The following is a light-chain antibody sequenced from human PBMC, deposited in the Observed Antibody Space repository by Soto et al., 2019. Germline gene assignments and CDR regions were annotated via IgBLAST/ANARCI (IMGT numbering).Light chain of an antibody. J-gene: IGKJ4*01. CDR2: DAS. CDR1: QSVNSN. CDR3: QQYNFWPPLT. Sequence: EIVMTQSPATLSVSPGERATLSCRASQSVNSNLAWYRQKPGQAPRLLIADASTRATGVPARFSGSGSGTEFTVTISNLQSEDSGIYYCQQYNFWPPLTFGGGTKVEIK. V-gene: IGKV3-15*01.